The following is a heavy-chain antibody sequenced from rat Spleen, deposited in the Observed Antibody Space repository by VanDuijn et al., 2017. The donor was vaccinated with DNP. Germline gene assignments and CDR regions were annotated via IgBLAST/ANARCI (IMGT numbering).Heavy chain of an antibody. CDR2: ITPDGSTT. CDR1: GFTFSDHN. CDR3: SSGGPNMVQGNWFAY. D-gene: IGHD1-11*01. Sequence: EVQLVESGGGLVQPGRSLKLSCAASGFTFSDHNMAWVRQAPKKGLEWVASITPDGSTTYYPDPVKGRFMISKDDARDTGYLQMNNLRSEDTAMYYCSSGGPNMVQGNWFAYWGQGTLVTVSS. J-gene: IGHJ3*01. V-gene: IGHV5-7*01.